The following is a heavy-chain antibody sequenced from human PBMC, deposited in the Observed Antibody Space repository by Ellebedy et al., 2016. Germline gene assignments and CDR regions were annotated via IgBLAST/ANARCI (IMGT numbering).Heavy chain of an antibody. CDR2: IYYSGST. J-gene: IGHJ4*02. D-gene: IGHD2-2*01. V-gene: IGHV4-31*03. CDR1: GGSISSGGYY. CDR3: ARGGMLKSGGLLSDY. Sequence: SETLSLTCTVSGGSISSGGYYWSWIRQHPGKGLEWIGYIYYSGSTYYNPSLKSRVTISVDTSKNQFSLKLSSVTAADTAVYYCARGGMLKSGGLLSDYWGQGTLVTVSS.